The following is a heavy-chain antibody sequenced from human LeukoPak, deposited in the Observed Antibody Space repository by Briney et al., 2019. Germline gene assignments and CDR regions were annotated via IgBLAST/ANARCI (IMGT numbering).Heavy chain of an antibody. CDR3: ARRSFCSNTSCLMDDFDY. CDR2: ISYSGST. D-gene: IGHD2-2*01. CDR1: GGSISSSSYS. V-gene: IGHV4-39*01. Sequence: PSETLSLTCTVSGGSISSSSYSWGWIRQPPGKGLEWIGTISYSGSTYYNPSLKNLVITSVDTSKNQFSLKLSSVTAADTAVYYCARRSFCSNTSCLMDDFDYWGQGTLVTVSS. J-gene: IGHJ4*02.